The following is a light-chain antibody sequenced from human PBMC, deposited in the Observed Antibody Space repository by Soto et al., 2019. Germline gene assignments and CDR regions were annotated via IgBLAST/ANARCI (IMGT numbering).Light chain of an antibody. CDR1: QSINSN. Sequence: DIVLSQSRPTFYVSPGERAALSCRASQSINSNLAWYQQKPGQAPRLLMFRASIRAAGFPARFSGSGAGTEFNITIGRLEPEDFALYYCQQYATSPLTCGGGTKVDIK. V-gene: IGKV3-20*01. J-gene: IGKJ4*01. CDR3: QQYATSPLT. CDR2: RAS.